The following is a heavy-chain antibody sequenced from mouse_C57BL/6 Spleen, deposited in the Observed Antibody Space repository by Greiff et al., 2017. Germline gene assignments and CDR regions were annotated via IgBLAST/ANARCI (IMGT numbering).Heavy chain of an antibody. J-gene: IGHJ1*03. Sequence: DVKLVESGGGLVKPGGSLKLSCAASGFTFSSYTMSWVRQTPEKRLEWVATISGGGGNTYYPDSVKGRFTISRDNAKNTLYLQMSSLRSEDTALYYCARHEAGTSWYFDVWGTGTTVTVSS. V-gene: IGHV5-9*01. CDR3: ARHEAGTSWYFDV. D-gene: IGHD4-1*01. CDR1: GFTFSSYT. CDR2: ISGGGGNT.